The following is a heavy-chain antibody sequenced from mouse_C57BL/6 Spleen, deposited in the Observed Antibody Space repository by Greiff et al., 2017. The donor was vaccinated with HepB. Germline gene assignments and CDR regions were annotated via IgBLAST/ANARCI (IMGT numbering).Heavy chain of an antibody. CDR1: GYTFPSYW. J-gene: IGHJ4*01. CDR2: IDPNSGGT. V-gene: IGHV1-72*01. D-gene: IGHD1-1*01. Sequence: QVQLQQPGAELVKPGASVKLSCKASGYTFPSYWLHWVKQRPGRGLEWIGRIDPNSGGTKYNEKFKSKATLTVDKPSSTAYMQLSSLTSEDSAVYYCARSFITTVVATGYYAMDYWGQGTSVTVSS. CDR3: ARSFITTVVATGYYAMDY.